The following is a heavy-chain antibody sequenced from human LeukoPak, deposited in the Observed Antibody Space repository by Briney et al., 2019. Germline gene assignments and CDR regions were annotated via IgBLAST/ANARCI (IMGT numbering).Heavy chain of an antibody. D-gene: IGHD6-19*01. V-gene: IGHV4-59*01. CDR1: GGSISSYY. Sequence: KPSETLSLTCTVSGGSISSYYWSWIRQPPGKGLEWIGYIYYSGSTNYTPSLKSRVTISVDTSKNQFSLKLSSVTAADTAVYYCARGRGSSGWYFPYWGQGTLVTVSS. J-gene: IGHJ4*02. CDR3: ARGRGSSGWYFPY. CDR2: IYYSGST.